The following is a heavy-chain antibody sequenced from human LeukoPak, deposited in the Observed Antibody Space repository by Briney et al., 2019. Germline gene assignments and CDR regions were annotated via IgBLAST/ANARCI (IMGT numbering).Heavy chain of an antibody. V-gene: IGHV3-73*01. J-gene: IGHJ4*02. Sequence: GGSLRLSCAASGFTFSGSAMHWVRQASGKGLEWVGRIRSKANSYATAYAASVKGRFTISRDDSKNTAYLQMNSLKTEDTAVYYCTSMLWFGELLYPYWGQGTLVTVSS. D-gene: IGHD3-10*01. CDR2: IRSKANSYAT. CDR1: GFTFSGSA. CDR3: TSMLWFGELLYPY.